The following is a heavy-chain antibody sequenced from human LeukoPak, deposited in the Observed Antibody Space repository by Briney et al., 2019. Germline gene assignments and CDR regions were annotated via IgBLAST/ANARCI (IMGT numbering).Heavy chain of an antibody. D-gene: IGHD3-10*01. CDR3: AKDSNIWFGESSDY. J-gene: IGHJ4*02. V-gene: IGHV3-7*03. CDR1: GFTFSSYW. Sequence: GGSLRLSCAASGFTFSSYWMSWVRQAPGKGLEWVANIKQDGSEKYYVDSVKGRFTISRDNAKNSLYLQMNSLRAEDTAVYYCAKDSNIWFGESSDYWGQGTLVTVSS. CDR2: IKQDGSEK.